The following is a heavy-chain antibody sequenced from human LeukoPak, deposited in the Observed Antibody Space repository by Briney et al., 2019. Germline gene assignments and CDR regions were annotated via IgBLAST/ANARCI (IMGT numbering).Heavy chain of an antibody. CDR3: ARCYSSGWYSFDP. Sequence: SETLPLTCTVSGGSISSSSYYWGWIRQPPGKGLEWIGSIYYSGSTYYNPSLKSRVTISVDTSKNQFSLKLSSVTAADTAVYYCARCYSSGWYSFDPWGQGTLVTVSS. V-gene: IGHV4-39*01. CDR1: GGSISSSSYY. D-gene: IGHD6-19*01. J-gene: IGHJ5*02. CDR2: IYYSGST.